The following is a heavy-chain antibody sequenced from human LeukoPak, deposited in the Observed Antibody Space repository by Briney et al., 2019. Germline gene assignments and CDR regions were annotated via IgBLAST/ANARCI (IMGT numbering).Heavy chain of an antibody. CDR2: IYHSGST. CDR1: GYSISSGYY. Sequence: SETLSLTCAVSGYSISSGYYWGWIRQPPGKALEWIGSIYHSGSTYYNPSLKSRVTISVDTSKNQFSLKLSSVTAADTAVYYCAGSSSGPYYFDYWGQGTLVTVSS. J-gene: IGHJ4*02. CDR3: AGSSSGPYYFDY. V-gene: IGHV4-38-2*01. D-gene: IGHD6-6*01.